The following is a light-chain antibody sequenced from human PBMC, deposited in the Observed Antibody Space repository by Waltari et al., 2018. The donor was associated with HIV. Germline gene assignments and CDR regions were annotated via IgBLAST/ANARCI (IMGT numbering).Light chain of an antibody. V-gene: IGLV2-11*01. Sequence: QSVLTQPRSLSGSPRQSVTIPCPGTNDAVGAYNYVSWYQQHPGKAPKLIIYDVTKRPSGVPDRFSGSKSGNTASLTISGLQAEDEADYYCCSYAGSPWMFGGGTRLTVL. CDR3: CSYAGSPWM. CDR1: NDAVGAYNY. J-gene: IGLJ3*02. CDR2: DVT.